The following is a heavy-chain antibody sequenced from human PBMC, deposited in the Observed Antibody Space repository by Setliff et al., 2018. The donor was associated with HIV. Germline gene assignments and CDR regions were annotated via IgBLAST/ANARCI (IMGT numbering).Heavy chain of an antibody. J-gene: IGHJ3*02. Sequence: ETLSLSCAASGFPVSYYIMNWVRQAPGKGLEWVSFISRSNSYIYYADSVKGRFTISRDNAKNSLYLQMNSLRAEDTAVYYCARATAAWDDAFDIWGQGTMVTVS. D-gene: IGHD6-13*01. CDR3: ARATAAWDDAFDI. CDR1: GFPVSYYI. CDR2: ISRSNSYI. V-gene: IGHV3-21*01.